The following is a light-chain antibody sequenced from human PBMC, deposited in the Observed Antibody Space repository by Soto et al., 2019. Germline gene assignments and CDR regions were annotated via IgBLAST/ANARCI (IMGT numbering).Light chain of an antibody. J-gene: IGKJ5*01. CDR2: GAS. CDR1: QSVSSSY. CDR3: QHYGNSLIT. V-gene: IGKV3-20*01. Sequence: EIVLTQSPGTLSLSPGERATLSCRASQSVSSSYLAWYQQKPGQAPRLLIYGASSRATGIPDRFSGSGSGTDFTLTLTRLEPEDSAVYYCQHYGNSLITFGQGTRLEIK.